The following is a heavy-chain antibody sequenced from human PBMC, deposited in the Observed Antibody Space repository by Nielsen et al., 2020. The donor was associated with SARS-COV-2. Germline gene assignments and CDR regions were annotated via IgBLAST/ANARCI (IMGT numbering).Heavy chain of an antibody. D-gene: IGHD4-23*01. CDR3: ARHLRWSPGHYSDY. J-gene: IGHJ4*02. Sequence: GGSLRLSCAASGFTFSSYAMHWVRQAPGKGLEWVAVISYDGSNKYYADSVKGRFTISRDNAKNTLYLQMNSLRAEDTALYYCARHLRWSPGHYSDYWGQGTLVTVSS. V-gene: IGHV3-30-3*01. CDR1: GFTFSSYA. CDR2: ISYDGSNK.